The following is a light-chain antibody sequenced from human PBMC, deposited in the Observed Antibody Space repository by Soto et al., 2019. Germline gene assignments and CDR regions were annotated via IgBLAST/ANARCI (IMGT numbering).Light chain of an antibody. J-gene: IGLJ1*01. V-gene: IGLV2-14*01. CDR1: SSDVGGYNY. Sequence: QSVLTRLASVSGSPGQSITISCTGTSSDVGGYNYVSWYQQHPGKAPKLMIYDVSNRPSGVSNRFSGSKSGNTASLTISGLQAEDEADYYCSSYTSSSTPPYVFGTGTKVTVL. CDR3: SSYTSSSTPPYV. CDR2: DVS.